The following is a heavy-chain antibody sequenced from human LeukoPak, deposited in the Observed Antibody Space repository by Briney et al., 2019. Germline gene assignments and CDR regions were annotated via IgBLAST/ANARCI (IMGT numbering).Heavy chain of an antibody. J-gene: IGHJ4*02. D-gene: IGHD5-24*01. V-gene: IGHV4-34*01. CDR1: GGSFSGYY. CDR3: ASVALATSNFNY. CDR2: INHSGST. Sequence: SETLSLTCAVYGGSFSGYYWSWIRQPPGKGLEWIGEINHSGSTNYNPSLKSRVTISVDTSKNEISLKVTSVSAADTAVYYCASVALATSNFNYWGQGILVTVSS.